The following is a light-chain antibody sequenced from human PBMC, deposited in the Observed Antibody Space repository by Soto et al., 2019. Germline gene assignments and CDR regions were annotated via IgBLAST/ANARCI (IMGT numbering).Light chain of an antibody. CDR3: RSYAGSDSLL. V-gene: IGLV2-8*01. CDR1: STEFANYNY. CDR2: EVS. Sequence: QSALTQPPSASGAPGQSVTISCTGTSTEFANYNYVSWYQQHPGKAPKLLIYEVSNRPSGISNRFSGSKSGHTASLTVSGLQAEDEAVYYCRSYAGSDSLLFGGGTKLTVL. J-gene: IGLJ2*01.